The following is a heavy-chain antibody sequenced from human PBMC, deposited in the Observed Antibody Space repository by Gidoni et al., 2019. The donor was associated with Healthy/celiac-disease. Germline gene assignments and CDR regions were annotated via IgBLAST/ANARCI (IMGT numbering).Heavy chain of an antibody. CDR1: GFNVSSNY. CDR2: IYSGGST. CDR3: SRDRGPGGMDV. Sequence: EVQLVESGGGFVQPGGSLRLSCAASGFNVSSNYMSWVRQAPGTGLEWVSVIYSGGSTYYADSVKVRFTISRDNSKNTLYLQMNSLRAEDTAVYYCSRDRGPGGMDVWGQGTTVTVSS. V-gene: IGHV3-66*02. D-gene: IGHD3-10*01. J-gene: IGHJ6*02.